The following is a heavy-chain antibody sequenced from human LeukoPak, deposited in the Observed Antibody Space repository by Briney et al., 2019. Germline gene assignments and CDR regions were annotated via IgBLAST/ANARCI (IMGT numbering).Heavy chain of an antibody. D-gene: IGHD5-18*01. J-gene: IGHJ4*02. CDR1: GFTFSSYW. CDR3: AWGRPHGYDY. CDR2: IASDGSST. Sequence: GGSLRLSCAASGFTFSSYWMNWVRQAPGKGLAWVSRIASDGSSTTYADSVKGRFSISRDNAKNTLYLQMNSLRDEDTAVYYCAWGRPHGYDYWGQGTLVPVSS. V-gene: IGHV3-74*01.